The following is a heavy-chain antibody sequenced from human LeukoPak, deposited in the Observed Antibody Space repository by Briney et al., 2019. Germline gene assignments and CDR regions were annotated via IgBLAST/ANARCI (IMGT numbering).Heavy chain of an antibody. V-gene: IGHV1-24*01. CDR2: FDPEDGET. CDR1: GYTLTELS. Sequence: ASVNVSCKVSGYTLTELSMHWVRQAPGKGLEWMGGFDPEDGETSYAQKFQGRVTMTEDTSTDTAYMELSSLRSEDTAVYYCATCNPYYYGSRNLKELDYWGQGTLVTVSS. J-gene: IGHJ4*02. CDR3: ATCNPYYYGSRNLKELDY. D-gene: IGHD3-10*01.